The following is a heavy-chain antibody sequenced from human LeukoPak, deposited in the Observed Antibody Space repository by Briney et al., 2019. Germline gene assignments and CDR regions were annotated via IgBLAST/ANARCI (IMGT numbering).Heavy chain of an antibody. Sequence: GGSLRLSCAASGFTFSSYDMHWVRQAPGKGLEWVAFIRYDESDKYYADSVKGRFTISRDNSKNTLYLQMNSLRPEDTAVYYCARRVVTDYFDYWGQGTLVTVSS. D-gene: IGHD2-21*02. J-gene: IGHJ4*02. CDR1: GFTFSSYD. CDR2: IRYDESDK. V-gene: IGHV3-30*02. CDR3: ARRVVTDYFDY.